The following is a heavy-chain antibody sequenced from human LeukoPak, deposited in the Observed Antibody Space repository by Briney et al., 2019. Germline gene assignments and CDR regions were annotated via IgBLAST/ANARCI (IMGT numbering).Heavy chain of an antibody. CDR3: ARGPERTGVGTRYYYDMDV. CDR1: GFTFSSNY. D-gene: IGHD2-8*01. CDR2: ISYDGSNK. J-gene: IGHJ6*02. V-gene: IGHV3-30-3*01. Sequence: GGPLRLSCAASGFTFSSNYMSWVRQAPGKGLEWVAVISYDGSNKYYADSVKGRFTIPRDNSKNTLYLQMNSLRAEDTAVYYCARGPERTGVGTRYYYDMDVWGQGTTVTVSS.